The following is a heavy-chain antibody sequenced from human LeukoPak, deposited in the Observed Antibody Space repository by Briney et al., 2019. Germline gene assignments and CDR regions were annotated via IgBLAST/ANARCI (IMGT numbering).Heavy chain of an antibody. V-gene: IGHV1-69*13. CDR1: GGTFSSYA. Sequence: GASVKVSCKASGGTFSSYAISWVRQAPGQGLEWMGGIIPIFGTANYAQKFQGRVTITADESTSTAYMELSSLRSEDTAVYYCAREGGSGGYYNLDYWGQGTLVTVSS. J-gene: IGHJ4*02. CDR2: IIPIFGTA. D-gene: IGHD3-10*01. CDR3: AREGGSGGYYNLDY.